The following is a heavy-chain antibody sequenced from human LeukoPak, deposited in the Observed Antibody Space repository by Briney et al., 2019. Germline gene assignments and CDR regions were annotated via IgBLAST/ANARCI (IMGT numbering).Heavy chain of an antibody. CDR2: ILYVGSNK. V-gene: IGHV3-30*02. J-gene: IGHJ3*02. Sequence: PGGSLRLSCAASGFTFSRYGMHWVRQAPGKGREWVAFILYVGSNKYYADTVKGRFTISTDSFKNTLYLSMNSLRAEDTPVYYCAKGQTFDAFDIWGQGTMVTVSS. CDR3: AKGQTFDAFDI. CDR1: GFTFSRYG.